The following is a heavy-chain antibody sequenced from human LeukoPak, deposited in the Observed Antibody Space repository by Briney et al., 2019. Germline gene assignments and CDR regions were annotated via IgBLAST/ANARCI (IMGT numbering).Heavy chain of an antibody. CDR1: GGSITTNNYY. V-gene: IGHV4-39*01. Sequence: SETLSLTCTVAGGSITTNNYYWGWIRQPPGKGLEWIGRIYYSGSTYYNPSLKGRVTISVDTSKNQFSLKLSSVTAADTAVYYCARAFRARYFDLWGRGTLVTVSS. CDR3: ARAFRARYFDL. CDR2: IYYSGST. J-gene: IGHJ2*01. D-gene: IGHD2/OR15-2a*01.